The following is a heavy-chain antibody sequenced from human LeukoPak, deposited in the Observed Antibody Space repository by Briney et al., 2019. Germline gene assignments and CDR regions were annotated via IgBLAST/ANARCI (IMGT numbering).Heavy chain of an antibody. D-gene: IGHD5-12*01. Sequence: GGSLRLSCAASGFTFSENWMSWVRQAPGKGLEWVAQVNQDGSEAYYADSVKARFTISRDNAKSSVSLQMNSLRAEDTAVYYCVRDGGVSGYDLLDYWGQGTLVTVSS. CDR1: GFTFSENW. CDR3: VRDGGVSGYDLLDY. J-gene: IGHJ4*02. CDR2: VNQDGSEA. V-gene: IGHV3-7*01.